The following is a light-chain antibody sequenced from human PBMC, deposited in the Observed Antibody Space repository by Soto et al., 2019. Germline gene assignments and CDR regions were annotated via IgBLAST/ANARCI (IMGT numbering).Light chain of an antibody. CDR1: QSVFNNH. V-gene: IGKV3-20*01. CDR3: QQYGTSPLT. CDR2: GAS. Sequence: EIVLTQSPGTLSLSPGERATLSCRASQSVFNNHIGWYQQKPGQAPRLLIYGASNRATGIPDRFSGSGSGTDFTLTISRLEPEDSAVYYCQQYGTSPLTFGGGTKVDIK. J-gene: IGKJ4*01.